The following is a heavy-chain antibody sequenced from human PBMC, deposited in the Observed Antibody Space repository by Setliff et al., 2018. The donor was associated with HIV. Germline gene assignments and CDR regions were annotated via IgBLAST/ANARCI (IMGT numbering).Heavy chain of an antibody. CDR1: GYSFTSYG. Sequence: VSVKVSCKASGYSFTSYGIGWVRQAPGQGLEWIGWISPYSRITNYAPKFRDRVTMTTETSTNTAYLEVRSLSSDDTAVYYCARGRNYNSGMDVWGQGTTVTVSS. V-gene: IGHV1-18*01. D-gene: IGHD3-10*01. CDR2: ISPYSRIT. J-gene: IGHJ6*02. CDR3: ARGRNYNSGMDV.